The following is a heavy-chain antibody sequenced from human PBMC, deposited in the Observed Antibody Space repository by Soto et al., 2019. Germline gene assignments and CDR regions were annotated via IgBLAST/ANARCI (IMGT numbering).Heavy chain of an antibody. Sequence: GGSLRLSCEASGFTFSGFDMHWVRQPTGKGLEWVSTIGTAGDTYYAVSVKGRFTISRDNAKNPLSLQMNSLRAGDTAVYFCARGQEVGAHFFDSWGQGTQVTVSS. V-gene: IGHV3-13*01. J-gene: IGHJ4*02. CDR3: ARGQEVGAHFFDS. D-gene: IGHD2-15*01. CDR1: GFTFSGFD. CDR2: IGTAGDT.